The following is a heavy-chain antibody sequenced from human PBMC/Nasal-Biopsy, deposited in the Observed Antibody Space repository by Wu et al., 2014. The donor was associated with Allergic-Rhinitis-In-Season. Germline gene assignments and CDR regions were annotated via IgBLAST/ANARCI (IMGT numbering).Heavy chain of an antibody. CDR2: VYYSGAT. CDR1: GDSVSSSNYY. J-gene: IGHJ4*02. Sequence: TLSLTCTVSGDSVSSSNYYWGWIRQPPGKGMEWIGNVYYSGATYYNPSLKSRVTISVDTSKNQFSLNLSSVTAADTAVYFCARVAWNDASRLDYWGPGILVTVSS. D-gene: IGHD1-1*01. CDR3: ARVAWNDASRLDY. V-gene: IGHV4-39*07.